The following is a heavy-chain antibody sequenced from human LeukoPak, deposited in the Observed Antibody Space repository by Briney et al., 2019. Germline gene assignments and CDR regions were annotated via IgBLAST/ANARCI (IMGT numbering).Heavy chain of an antibody. V-gene: IGHV3-23*01. Sequence: PGASLRLSCAASGFTFSSYAMSRVRQAPGKGLEWVSAISGSGGSTYYADSVKGRFTISRDNSKNTLYLQMNSLRAEDTAVYYCAKDGTVVTLYYFDYWGQGTLVTVSS. CDR3: AKDGTVVTLYYFDY. CDR2: ISGSGGST. J-gene: IGHJ4*02. D-gene: IGHD4-23*01. CDR1: GFTFSSYA.